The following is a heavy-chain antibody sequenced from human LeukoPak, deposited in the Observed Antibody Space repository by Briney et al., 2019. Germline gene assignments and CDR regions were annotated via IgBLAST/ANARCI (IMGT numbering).Heavy chain of an antibody. J-gene: IGHJ3*02. D-gene: IGHD3-22*01. Sequence: ETLSLTCTVSGGSISSYYWSWIRQPPGKGLEWIGYIYYSGSTNYNPSLKSRVTISVDTSKNQFSLKLSSVTAADTAVYYCARDLRYYDSSGYNDAFDIWGQGTMVTVSS. CDR1: GGSISSYY. CDR2: IYYSGST. V-gene: IGHV4-59*01. CDR3: ARDLRYYDSSGYNDAFDI.